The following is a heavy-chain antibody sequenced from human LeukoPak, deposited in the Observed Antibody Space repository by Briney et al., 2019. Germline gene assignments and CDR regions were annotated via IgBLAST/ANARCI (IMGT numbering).Heavy chain of an antibody. CDR3: ARGKEVITMLRGLKPGYYFDY. J-gene: IGHJ4*02. V-gene: IGHV4-61*02. CDR2: IYTSGST. Sequence: ASQTLSLTCTVSGGSISSGSYYWSWIRQPAGKGLEWIGRIYTSGSTNYNPSLKSRVTISVDTSKNQFSLKLNSVTAADTAVYYCARGKEVITMLRGLKPGYYFDYWGQGTLVTVSS. CDR1: GGSISSGSYY. D-gene: IGHD3-10*01.